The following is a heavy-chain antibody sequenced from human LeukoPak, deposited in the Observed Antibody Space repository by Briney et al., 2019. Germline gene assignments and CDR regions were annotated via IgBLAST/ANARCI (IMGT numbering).Heavy chain of an antibody. D-gene: IGHD3-22*01. J-gene: IGHJ4*02. V-gene: IGHV3-21*01. CDR2: ISSTSDYI. CDR1: GFTFSSYS. Sequence: GGSLRLSCAASGFTFSSYSMYWVRQAPGKGLEWVSSISSTSDYIYYADSVKGRSTISRDNARNSLYLQMNSLRAEDTAMYYCARPYYDSSGPSPGYWGQGTLVAVSS. CDR3: ARPYYDSSGPSPGY.